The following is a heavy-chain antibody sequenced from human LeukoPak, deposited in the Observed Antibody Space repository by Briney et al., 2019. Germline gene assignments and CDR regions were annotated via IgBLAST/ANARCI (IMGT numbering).Heavy chain of an antibody. Sequence: GGSLRLSCAASGFTFSSYEMNWVRQAPGKGLEWVSYISSSGSTIYYADSVKGRFTISGDNAKNSLYLQMNSLRAEDTAVYYCARVPNDYGGNTHYYYYYMDVWGKGTTVTVSS. V-gene: IGHV3-48*03. CDR1: GFTFSSYE. D-gene: IGHD4-23*01. CDR3: ARVPNDYGGNTHYYYYYMDV. J-gene: IGHJ6*03. CDR2: ISSSGSTI.